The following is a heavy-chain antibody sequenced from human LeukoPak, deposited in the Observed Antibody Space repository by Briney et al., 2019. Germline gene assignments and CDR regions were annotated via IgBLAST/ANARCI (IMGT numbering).Heavy chain of an antibody. CDR2: IYYTGNT. D-gene: IGHD5-18*01. CDR1: ADSISSFY. Sequence: PSETLSLTSTVSADSISSFYWSWILQPPGKILKWIGYIYYTGNTNYNPSLKSRVTISVDTSRNQFSLKLTSVTAADTAVYYCATLAGYIYGVTSDFWGQGTLVTVSS. CDR3: ATLAGYIYGVTSDF. J-gene: IGHJ4*02. V-gene: IGHV4-59*08.